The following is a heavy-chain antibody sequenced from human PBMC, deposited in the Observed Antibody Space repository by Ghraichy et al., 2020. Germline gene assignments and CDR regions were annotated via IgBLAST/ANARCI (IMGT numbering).Heavy chain of an antibody. CDR1: GGSFSGYY. Sequence: SETLSLTCAVYGGSFSGYYWSWIRQPPGKGLEWIGEINHSGSTNYNPSLKSRVTISVDTSKNQFSLKLSSVTAADTAVYYCVRSLPRIAAWGGYYFDYWGQGTLVTVSS. CDR3: VRSLPRIAAWGGYYFDY. CDR2: INHSGST. J-gene: IGHJ4*02. V-gene: IGHV4-34*01. D-gene: IGHD6-6*01.